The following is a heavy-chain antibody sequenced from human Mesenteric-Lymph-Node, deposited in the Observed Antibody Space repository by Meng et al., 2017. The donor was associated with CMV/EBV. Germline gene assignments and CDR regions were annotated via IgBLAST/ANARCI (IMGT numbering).Heavy chain of an antibody. CDR3: ARDLGYCSSTSCYLYYYYGMDV. CDR1: GYTFTSYY. V-gene: IGHV1-46*01. D-gene: IGHD2-2*01. Sequence: ASVKVSCKASGYTFTSYYMHWVRQAPGQGLEWMGIINPSGGSTSYAQKFQGRVTMTRDTSTSTVYMELSSLRSEDTAVYYCARDLGYCSSTSCYLYYYYGMDVWGQGTTVTVSS. CDR2: INPSGGST. J-gene: IGHJ6*02.